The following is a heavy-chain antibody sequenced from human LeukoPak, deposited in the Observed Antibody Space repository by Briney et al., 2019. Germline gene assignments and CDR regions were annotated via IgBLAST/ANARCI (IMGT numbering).Heavy chain of an antibody. V-gene: IGHV1-69*13. Sequence: SVKVSCKASGGTFSSYAISWVRQAPGQGLEWMGGIIPIFGTANYAQKFQGRVTITADESTSTAYMELSSLRSEDTAVYYCARGRIAVAAPLDYWGQGTWSPSPQ. CDR3: ARGRIAVAAPLDY. CDR2: IIPIFGTA. D-gene: IGHD6-19*01. CDR1: GGTFSSYA. J-gene: IGHJ4*02.